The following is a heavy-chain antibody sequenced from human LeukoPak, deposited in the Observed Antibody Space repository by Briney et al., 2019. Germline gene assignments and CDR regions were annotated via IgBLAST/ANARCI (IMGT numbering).Heavy chain of an antibody. D-gene: IGHD3-22*01. Sequence: PSETLSLTCTVSGGSISSGGYYWSRIRQHPGKGLEWIGYIYYSGSTYYNPSLKSRVTISVDTSKNQFSLKLSSVTAADTAVYYCARHVFYDSSGYYYGYYFDYWGQGTLVTVSS. CDR1: GGSISSGGYY. J-gene: IGHJ4*02. CDR2: IYYSGST. CDR3: ARHVFYDSSGYYYGYYFDY. V-gene: IGHV4-31*03.